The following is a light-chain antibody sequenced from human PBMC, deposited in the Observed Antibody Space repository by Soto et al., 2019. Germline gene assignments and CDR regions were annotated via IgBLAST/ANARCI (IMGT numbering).Light chain of an antibody. CDR1: QSVSTW. CDR2: RAS. Sequence: DIQMTQSPSTLSASVGDRVTITCRASQSVSTWLAWYQQKPGKAPKLLIYRASSLQSGVPSRFSGSASGTEFTLTINSLQPEDFATYYCQQYDTYSWAFGQGTKVEIK. CDR3: QQYDTYSWA. J-gene: IGKJ1*01. V-gene: IGKV1-5*03.